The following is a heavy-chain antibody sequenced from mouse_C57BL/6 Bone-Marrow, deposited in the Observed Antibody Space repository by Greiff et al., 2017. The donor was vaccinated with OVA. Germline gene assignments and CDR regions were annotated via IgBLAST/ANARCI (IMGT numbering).Heavy chain of an antibody. V-gene: IGHV1-19*01. J-gene: IGHJ3*01. CDR1: GYTFTDYY. CDR3: ARASWLLRWFAY. D-gene: IGHD2-3*01. Sequence: EVQLQQSGPVLVKPGASVKLSCKASGYTFTDYYMNWVKQSHGKSLEWIGVIYPYNGGTSYNQKFKGKATLTVDKSSSTAYMELHSLTSAYAAVYYCARASWLLRWFAYWGQGTLVTVSA. CDR2: IYPYNGGT.